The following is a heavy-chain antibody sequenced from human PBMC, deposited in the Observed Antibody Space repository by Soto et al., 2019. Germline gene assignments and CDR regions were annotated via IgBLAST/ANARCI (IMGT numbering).Heavy chain of an antibody. CDR3: AKERLGRGADY. CDR2: ISGGGGNT. Sequence: EVQLLESGGGLVQPGGSLRLSCAASGFTFSNYAMSWVRQTPGKGLECVSTISGGGGNTYYPDSVKGRFTISRDNSKDTVYLQMNSLRAEDTAIYYCAKERLGRGADYWGQGALVTVTS. CDR1: GFTFSNYA. V-gene: IGHV3-23*01. J-gene: IGHJ4*02.